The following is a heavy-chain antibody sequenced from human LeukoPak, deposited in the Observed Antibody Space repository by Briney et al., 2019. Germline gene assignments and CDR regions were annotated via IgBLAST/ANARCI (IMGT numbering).Heavy chain of an antibody. CDR3: ARQISRSGRFNYYFDY. CDR2: INHSGST. CDR1: GGSLSGYY. V-gene: IGHV4-34*01. Sequence: KPSETLSLTCAVYGGSLSGYYWSWIRQPPGKGLEWIGEINHSGSTNYNPSLKSRVTISVDTSKIQFSLNLSSVTAADTAVYYCARQISRSGRFNYYFDYWGQGTLVTVSS. J-gene: IGHJ4*02. D-gene: IGHD3-10*01.